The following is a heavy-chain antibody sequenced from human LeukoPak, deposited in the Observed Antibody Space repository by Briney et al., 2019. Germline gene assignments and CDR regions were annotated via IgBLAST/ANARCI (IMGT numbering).Heavy chain of an antibody. V-gene: IGHV1-8*03. CDR2: MNPNSGNT. D-gene: IGHD6-6*01. Sequence: VASVKVSCKASGYTFTSYDINWVRQATGQGLEWMGWMNPNSGNTGYAQKFQGRVTITRNTSISTAYMELSSLRSEDTAVYYCARLARGAARPFYYYYYMDVWGKGTTVTVSS. J-gene: IGHJ6*03. CDR3: ARLARGAARPFYYYYYMDV. CDR1: GYTFTSYD.